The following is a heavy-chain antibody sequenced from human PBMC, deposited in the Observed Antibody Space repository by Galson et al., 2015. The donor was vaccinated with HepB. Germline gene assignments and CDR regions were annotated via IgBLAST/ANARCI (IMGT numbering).Heavy chain of an antibody. J-gene: IGHJ4*02. CDR2: IYYSGST. V-gene: IGHV4-31*02. CDR1: SISSGAYY. CDR3: ARAAGSQYFDY. D-gene: IGHD6-13*01. Sequence: SISSGAYYWSWIRQHPGKGLEWIGYIYYSGSTNYNPSLKSRFTISVDTSKNQFSLKLSSVTAADTAVYYCARAAGSQYFDYWGQGTLVTVSS.